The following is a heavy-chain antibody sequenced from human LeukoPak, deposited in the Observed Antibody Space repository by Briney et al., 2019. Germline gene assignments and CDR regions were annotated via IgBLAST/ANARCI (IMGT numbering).Heavy chain of an antibody. CDR3: ATLEALGYDSSAALHFDY. CDR2: INPSGGST. CDR1: GYTFTSYY. J-gene: IGHJ4*02. V-gene: IGHV1-46*01. Sequence: ASVKVSCKASGYTFTSYYMHWVRQAPGQGLEWMGIINPSGGSTSYAQKFQGRVTMTEDTSTDTAYMELSSPRSEDTAVYYCATLEALGYDSSAALHFDYWGQGTLVTVSS. D-gene: IGHD3-22*01.